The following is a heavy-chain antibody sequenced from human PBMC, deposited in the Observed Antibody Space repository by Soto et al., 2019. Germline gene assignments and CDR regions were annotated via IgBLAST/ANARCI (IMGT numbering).Heavy chain of an antibody. CDR3: AGDFPSSGCDP. CDR2: TIPLFGTA. CDR1: GGTFSSYA. V-gene: IGHV1-69*01. Sequence: QVQLVQSGAEVKKPGSSVKVSCKASGGTFSSYAITWVRQAPGQGLEWMGGTIPLFGTANYVINFQGRVPTTAEESLTTPYMERRSLRSGDTAVYYCAGDFPSSGCDPWGQGTLVTVSS. J-gene: IGHJ5*02.